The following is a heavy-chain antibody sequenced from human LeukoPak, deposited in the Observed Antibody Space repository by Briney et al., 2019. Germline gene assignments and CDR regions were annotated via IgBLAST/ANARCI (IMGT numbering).Heavy chain of an antibody. CDR1: GFTFSSYA. J-gene: IGHJ6*02. V-gene: IGHV3-23*01. D-gene: IGHD3-16*01. CDR2: ISGSGGST. Sequence: AGSLRLSCAVSGFTFSSYAMSWVRQAPAQGLEWVSAISGSGGSTYYADSVKGRLTISRDNSKNTLYLQMNSLRAEDTAVYDCAKGHVSYYYYGMDVWGQGTTVTVSS. CDR3: AKGHVSYYYYGMDV.